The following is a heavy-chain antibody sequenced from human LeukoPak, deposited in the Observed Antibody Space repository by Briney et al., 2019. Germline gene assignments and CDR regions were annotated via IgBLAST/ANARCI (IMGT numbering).Heavy chain of an antibody. CDR1: GYTFTGYY. CDR3: ARPADSSGWYSPSDY. CDR2: INPNSGGT. Sequence: ASVKVSCKASGYTFTGYYMHWVRQAPGQGLEWMGWINPNSGGTNYAQKFQGRVTITRDTSISTAYMELSRLRSDDTAVYYCARPADSSGWYSPSDYWGQGTLVTVSS. D-gene: IGHD6-19*01. J-gene: IGHJ4*02. V-gene: IGHV1-2*02.